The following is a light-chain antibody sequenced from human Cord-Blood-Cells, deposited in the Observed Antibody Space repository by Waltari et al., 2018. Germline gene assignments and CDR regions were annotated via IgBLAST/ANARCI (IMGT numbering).Light chain of an antibody. CDR1: ALPKQY. CDR3: QSADSSGTYV. J-gene: IGLJ1*01. V-gene: IGLV3-25*03. CDR2: KDS. Sequence: SYELTPPPSVSVSPGQTARITCSGDALPKQYASWYQQKPGQAPVLVIYKDSERPSGIPERFSGSSSGTTVTLTISGVQAEDEADYYCQSADSSGTYVFGTGTKVTVL.